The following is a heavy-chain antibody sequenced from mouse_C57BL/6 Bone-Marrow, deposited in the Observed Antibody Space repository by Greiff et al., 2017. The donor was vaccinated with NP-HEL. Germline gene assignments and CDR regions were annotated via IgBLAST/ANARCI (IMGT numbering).Heavy chain of an antibody. CDR2: INPNNGGT. CDR1: GYTFTDYN. Sequence: VQLQQSGPELVKPGASVKMSCKASGYTFTDYNMHWVKQSHGKSLEWIGYINPNNGGTSYNQKFKGKATLTVNKSSSTAYMELRSLTSEDSAVYYCAISYGSSYYCDYWGQGTTLTVSS. CDR3: AISYGSSYYCDY. D-gene: IGHD1-1*01. V-gene: IGHV1-22*01. J-gene: IGHJ2*01.